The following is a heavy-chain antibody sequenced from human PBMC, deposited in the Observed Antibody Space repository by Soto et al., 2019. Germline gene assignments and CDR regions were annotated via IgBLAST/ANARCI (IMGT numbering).Heavy chain of an antibody. Sequence: GGSLRLSCAASGFDFSSYAMHWVREPPGKGLEWVAGITYDGSNKYYADSVKGRFTISRDSSKSTLFLQLSSLRLEDTAMYYCARVWRLDGIAGSYRGLHFWGQGTVVTVSS. CDR2: ITYDGSNK. J-gene: IGHJ1*01. CDR3: ARVWRLDGIAGSYRGLHF. V-gene: IGHV3-30-3*01. CDR1: GFDFSSYA. D-gene: IGHD3-16*02.